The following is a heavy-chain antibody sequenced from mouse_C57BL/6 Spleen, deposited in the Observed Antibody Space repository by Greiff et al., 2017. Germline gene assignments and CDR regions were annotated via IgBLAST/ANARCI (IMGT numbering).Heavy chain of an antibody. CDR3: ARPLWDPLFFAY. Sequence: EVKLMESGPELVKPGASVKISCKASGYSFTDYNMNWVKQSNGKSLEWIGVINPNYGTTRSNQKFKGKATLTVDQSSSTAYLQLNSLTSEDSAVYYCARPLWDPLFFAYWGQGTLVTVSA. V-gene: IGHV1-39*01. CDR2: INPNYGTT. D-gene: IGHD4-1*01. CDR1: GYSFTDYN. J-gene: IGHJ3*01.